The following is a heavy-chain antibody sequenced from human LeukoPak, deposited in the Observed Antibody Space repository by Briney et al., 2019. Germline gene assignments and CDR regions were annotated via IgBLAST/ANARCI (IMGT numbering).Heavy chain of an antibody. CDR1: GYTFTSYY. Sequence: ASVKVSCKASGYTFTSYYMHWVRQAPGQGLEWMGIINPSGGSTSYAQKFQGRVTMTTDTSTSTAYMELRSLRSDDTAVYYCARVERSDYYDSSGYYYYMDVWGKGTTVTISS. CDR2: INPSGGST. D-gene: IGHD3-22*01. J-gene: IGHJ6*03. CDR3: ARVERSDYYDSSGYYYYMDV. V-gene: IGHV1-46*01.